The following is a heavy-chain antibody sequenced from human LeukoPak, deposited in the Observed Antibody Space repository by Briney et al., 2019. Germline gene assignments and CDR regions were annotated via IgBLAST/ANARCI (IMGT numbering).Heavy chain of an antibody. V-gene: IGHV3-48*04. CDR1: GFTFDGYA. Sequence: GGSLRLSCAASGFTFDGYAMHWVRRAPGKGLEWVSHISSSSGVTIFYAEFVKGRFTISRDNAKNSLYLQMNSLRAEDTAVYYCAKNRVYYDSSGHYAYFDYWGQGTPVTVSS. J-gene: IGHJ4*02. D-gene: IGHD3-22*01. CDR2: ISSSSGVTI. CDR3: AKNRVYYDSSGHYAYFDY.